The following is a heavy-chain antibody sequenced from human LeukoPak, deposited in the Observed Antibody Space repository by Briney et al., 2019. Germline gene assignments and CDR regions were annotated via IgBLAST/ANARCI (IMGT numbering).Heavy chain of an antibody. CDR1: GFTFSSYE. D-gene: IGHD3-10*01. CDR2: ISSSGSTI. Sequence: PGGSLRLSCAASGFTFSSYEMNWVRQAPGKGLEWVSYISSSGSTIYYADSVKGRFTISRDNAKNSLYLQMNSLRAEDTAVYYCARGGDYYGSGSKSGLGWGQGTLVTVSS. J-gene: IGHJ4*02. V-gene: IGHV3-48*03. CDR3: ARGGDYYGSGSKSGLG.